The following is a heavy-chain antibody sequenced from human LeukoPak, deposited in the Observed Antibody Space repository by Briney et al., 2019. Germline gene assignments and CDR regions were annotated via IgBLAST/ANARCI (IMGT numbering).Heavy chain of an antibody. CDR3: ARGGITGTTCWFDP. V-gene: IGHV4-34*01. CDR1: GGSFSGYY. D-gene: IGHD1-7*01. CDR2: IDHDGRT. Sequence: PSETLSLTCAVYGGSFSGYYRSWIRQSPGKGLEWIGEIDHDGRTNYNPSLKSRVTISADTSRNQFFLKVRSVTAADTAVYYCARGGITGTTCWFDPWGQGTQVTVSS. J-gene: IGHJ5*02.